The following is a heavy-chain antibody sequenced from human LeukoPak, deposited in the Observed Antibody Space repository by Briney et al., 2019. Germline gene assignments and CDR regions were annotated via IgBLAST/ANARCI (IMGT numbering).Heavy chain of an antibody. CDR3: ARVIGESRITIFGVAPRYAFDI. Sequence: ASVKVSCKASGYTFTGYYMHWVRQAPGQGLEWMGWINPNSGGTNYEQKFQGRVTMTRDTSISTAYMELSRLRSDDTAVYYCARVIGESRITIFGVAPRYAFDIWGQGTMVTVSS. J-gene: IGHJ3*02. V-gene: IGHV1-2*02. D-gene: IGHD3-3*01. CDR1: GYTFTGYY. CDR2: INPNSGGT.